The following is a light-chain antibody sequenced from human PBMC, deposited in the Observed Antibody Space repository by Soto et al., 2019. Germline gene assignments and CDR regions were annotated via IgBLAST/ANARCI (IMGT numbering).Light chain of an antibody. Sequence: QSPLNQPPSASGSPGQSFTFSCTGTISDVGTYDYVSWYQQYPGKAPKLLIYGVTRRPSGVPDRFSGSKSGNTAALTVSGLQAEDEAYYYCSSYAGRSMYVFGTGTKVTVL. CDR3: SSYAGRSMYV. V-gene: IGLV2-8*01. J-gene: IGLJ1*01. CDR1: ISDVGTYDY. CDR2: GVT.